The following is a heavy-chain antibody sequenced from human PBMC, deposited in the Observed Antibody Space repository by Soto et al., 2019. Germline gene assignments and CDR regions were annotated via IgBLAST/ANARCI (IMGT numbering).Heavy chain of an antibody. CDR3: AKGTTVPTQLYFAY. CDR1: GFTFSNYA. Sequence: EVQVLESGGGLVQPGGSLRLSCAASGFTFSNYAMTWVRQAPGKGMEWVASIGGNGGSTYNADSVKGRFTISRDNSKNTRFLQVNSLTAEDTAVDDCAKGTTVPTQLYFAYWGQGTLVTVSS. CDR2: IGGNGGST. D-gene: IGHD4-17*01. J-gene: IGHJ4*02. V-gene: IGHV3-23*01.